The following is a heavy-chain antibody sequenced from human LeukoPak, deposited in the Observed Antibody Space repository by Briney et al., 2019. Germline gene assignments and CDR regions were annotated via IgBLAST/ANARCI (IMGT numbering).Heavy chain of an antibody. Sequence: GASVKVSCKVSGYTLTELSMHWVRQAPGKGLEWMGGFDPEDGETIYAQKFQGRVTMTEDTSTDTAYMELSSLRSEDTAVYCCATCGGSCYFHSLDYWGQGTLVTVSS. CDR3: ATCGGSCYFHSLDY. J-gene: IGHJ4*02. D-gene: IGHD2-15*01. CDR2: FDPEDGET. V-gene: IGHV1-24*01. CDR1: GYTLTELS.